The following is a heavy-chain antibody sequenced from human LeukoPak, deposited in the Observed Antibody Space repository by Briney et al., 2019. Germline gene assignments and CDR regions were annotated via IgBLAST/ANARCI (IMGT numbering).Heavy chain of an antibody. CDR3: ARQGGSFFSFSTFFDY. Sequence: GGSLRLSCAASGFTFSSYWMSWVRQAPGKGLEWVANIKQDGSEKYYVDSVKGRFTISRDNAKNSLYLQMNGLRAEDTAVYYCARQGGSFFSFSTFFDYWGQGTLVTVSS. CDR1: GFTFSSYW. V-gene: IGHV3-7*01. D-gene: IGHD1-26*01. J-gene: IGHJ4*02. CDR2: IKQDGSEK.